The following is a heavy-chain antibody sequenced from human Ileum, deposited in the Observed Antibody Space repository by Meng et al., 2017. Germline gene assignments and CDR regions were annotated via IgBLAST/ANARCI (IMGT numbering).Heavy chain of an antibody. D-gene: IGHD1-1*01. V-gene: IGHV3-13*01. CDR3: SREGFNSNWNNWFFDL. Sequence: GESLKISCAASGFIFSNSDMHWVRQVIGKGLEWVSAIGRGGDTYYPDSVKGRFTIPSENAENSLYLQMNSLRDGDTAVYYCSREGFNSNWNNWFFDLLGRGTLVTVSS. CDR1: GFIFSNSD. J-gene: IGHJ2*01. CDR2: IGRGGDT.